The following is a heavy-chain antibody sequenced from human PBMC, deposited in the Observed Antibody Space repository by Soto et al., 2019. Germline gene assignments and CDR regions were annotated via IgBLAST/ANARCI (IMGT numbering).Heavy chain of an antibody. CDR1: GYTFTSYG. V-gene: IGHV1-18*01. J-gene: IGHJ3*01. CDR3: ARGIQLCLIDV. CDR2: ISAYNGNT. D-gene: IGHD5-18*01. Sequence: QVQLVQSGAEVKKPGASVKVSCKASGYTFTSYGINWVRQAPGQGLEWMGWISAYNGNTNYAQKLQGRDTMTTDTSTVPAYMELEGLAVDDTAGYYCARGIQLCLIDVWGQGTTVTVSS.